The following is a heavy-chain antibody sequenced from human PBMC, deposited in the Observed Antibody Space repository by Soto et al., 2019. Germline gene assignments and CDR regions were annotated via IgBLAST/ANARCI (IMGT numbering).Heavy chain of an antibody. CDR2: ISYDGSNK. V-gene: IGHV3-30*18. Sequence: QVQLVESGGGVVQPGRSLRLSCAASGFTFSSYGMHWVRQAPGKGLEWVAVISYDGSNKYYADSVKGRFTISRDNSKTTLYLQMNSLRAEDTAVYYCAKGRMIVVVTDDAFDIWGQGTMVTVSS. CDR1: GFTFSSYG. J-gene: IGHJ3*02. CDR3: AKGRMIVVVTDDAFDI. D-gene: IGHD3-22*01.